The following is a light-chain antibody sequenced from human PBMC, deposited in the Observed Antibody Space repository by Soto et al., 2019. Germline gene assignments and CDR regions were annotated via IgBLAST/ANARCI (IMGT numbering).Light chain of an antibody. Sequence: QSVLTQPPSVSGAPGQRVTISCTGSSSNIGAGYDVHWYQQIPGTAPKLLIYGNSNRPSGVPDRFSGSKSGTSASLVITGLQAEDEDDYHCQSYDSRLSGLYVFGTGTKLTVL. CDR2: GNS. J-gene: IGLJ1*01. CDR3: QSYDSRLSGLYV. CDR1: SSNIGAGYD. V-gene: IGLV1-40*01.